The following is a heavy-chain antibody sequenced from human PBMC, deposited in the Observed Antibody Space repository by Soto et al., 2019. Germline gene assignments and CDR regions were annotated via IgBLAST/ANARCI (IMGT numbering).Heavy chain of an antibody. CDR2: INAGNGNT. CDR1: GYTFTSYA. Sequence: ASVKVSCKASGYTFTSYAMHWVRQAPGQRLEWMGWINAGNGNTKYSQKFQGRVTITRDTSASTAYMELSSLRSEDTAVYYCASANRSGGYAYCCGRDVWGQGNRVIVSS. J-gene: IGHJ6*01. D-gene: IGHD5-18*01. V-gene: IGHV1-3*01. CDR3: ASANRSGGYAYCCGRDV.